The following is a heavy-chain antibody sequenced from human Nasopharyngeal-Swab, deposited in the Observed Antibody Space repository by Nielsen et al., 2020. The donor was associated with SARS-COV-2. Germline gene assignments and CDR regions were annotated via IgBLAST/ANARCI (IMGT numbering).Heavy chain of an antibody. Sequence: SETLSLTCTVSGGSISSYYWSWIRQPAGKGLEWIGRIYTSGSTNYNPSLKSRVTMSVDTSKNQFPLKLSSVTAADTAVYYCARDRRWFGESDDAFDIWGQGTMVTVSS. CDR3: ARDRRWFGESDDAFDI. J-gene: IGHJ3*02. CDR1: GGSISSYY. V-gene: IGHV4-4*07. D-gene: IGHD3-10*01. CDR2: IYTSGST.